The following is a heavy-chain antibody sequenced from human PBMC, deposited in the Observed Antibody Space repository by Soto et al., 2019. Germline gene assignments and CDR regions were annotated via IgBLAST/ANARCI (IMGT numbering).Heavy chain of an antibody. J-gene: IGHJ4*02. D-gene: IGHD5-18*01. CDR3: ARRLDPLQYSDY. V-gene: IGHV3-48*02. CDR2: ISFSGNTI. CDR1: GFTSDDYG. Sequence: PGGSLRLSCAASGFTSDDYGMNWVRQAPGKRLEWVSFISFSGNTIYYADSVRGRFTISRDNAKSTLFLQMNSLRDDDTATYYCARRLDPLQYSDYWGRGTLVTVSS.